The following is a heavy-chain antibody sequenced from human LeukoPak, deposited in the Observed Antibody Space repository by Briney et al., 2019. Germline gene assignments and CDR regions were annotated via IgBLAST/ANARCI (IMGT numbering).Heavy chain of an antibody. D-gene: IGHD1-26*01. Sequence: PSETLSLTCTVSGGSISSYYWSWIRQPPGKGLEWIGHIYYSGSTNYNPSLKSRVTISVDTSKNQFSLKLSSVTAADTAVYYCARTEGGNWFDPWGQGTLVTVSS. CDR2: IYYSGST. J-gene: IGHJ5*02. V-gene: IGHV4-59*08. CDR1: GGSISSYY. CDR3: ARTEGGNWFDP.